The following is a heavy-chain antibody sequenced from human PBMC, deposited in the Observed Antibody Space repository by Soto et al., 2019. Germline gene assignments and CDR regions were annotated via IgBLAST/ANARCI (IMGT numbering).Heavy chain of an antibody. J-gene: IGHJ6*02. V-gene: IGHV4-59*01. CDR2: TYYSGST. D-gene: IGHD2-15*01. Sequence: SETLALTCTVSGGSMIAYYWNWMRQPPGKGLQWIGYTYYSGSTTYNPSLKSRVTISVDTSKNQFSLKLSSVTAADTAVYYCAREPHRYCSGGSCPPGYGMDVWGQGTTVTVSS. CDR3: AREPHRYCSGGSCPPGYGMDV. CDR1: GGSMIAYY.